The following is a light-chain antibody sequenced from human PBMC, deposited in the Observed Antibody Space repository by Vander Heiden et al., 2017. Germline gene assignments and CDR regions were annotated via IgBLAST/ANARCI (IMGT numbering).Light chain of an antibody. CDR3: QVWDTTSDHVL. Sequence: SYALPQPPSVSVAPGQTARITCGTNNIGSKSVHWYQHMPGQAPVLLVYDDGARSSGIPERFSGSRSGNTATLTISKVEVGDEADYYCQVWDTTSDHVLFGGGTKLTVL. J-gene: IGLJ2*01. CDR2: DDG. CDR1: NIGSKS. V-gene: IGLV3-21*02.